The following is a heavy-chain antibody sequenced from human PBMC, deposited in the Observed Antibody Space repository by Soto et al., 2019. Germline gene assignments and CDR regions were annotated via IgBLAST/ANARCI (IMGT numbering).Heavy chain of an antibody. D-gene: IGHD6-19*01. CDR2: MNPSSGKT. Sequence: QVQLVQSGAEVKTPGASVKVSCKASGYTFTDYDINWVRQAPGQGLEWVGRMNPSSGKTDYAQHFQARVTMTRDTSISTAYLELSNLRYEDTAVFFCSTWGRDGWYTGFFWGQGTLVTV. J-gene: IGHJ4*02. CDR1: GYTFTDYD. V-gene: IGHV1-8*01. CDR3: STWGRDGWYTGFF.